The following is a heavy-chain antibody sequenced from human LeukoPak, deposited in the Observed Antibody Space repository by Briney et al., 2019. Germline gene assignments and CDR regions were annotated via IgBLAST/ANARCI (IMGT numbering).Heavy chain of an antibody. Sequence: GGSLRLSCAASGFTFSGHAMHWVRQAPGKGLECLAVTSYDGSNKYYADSVKGRFTISRDNSKNTVYLQMNSLRAEDTALYYCARDKAPSHIALLVYGGQGTRLSVSS. CDR1: GFTFSGHA. CDR3: ARDKAPSHIALLVY. CDR2: TSYDGSNK. J-gene: IGHJ4*02. V-gene: IGHV3-30*04. D-gene: IGHD5-12*01.